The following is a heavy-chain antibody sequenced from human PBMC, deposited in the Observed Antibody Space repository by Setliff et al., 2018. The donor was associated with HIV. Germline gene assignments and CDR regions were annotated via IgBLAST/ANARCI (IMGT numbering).Heavy chain of an antibody. Sequence: GGSLRLSCAASGFTFSNAWMSWVRQAPGKGLEWVGRIKTKTGGGTTDYAAPVKGRFTISRDDSTKTLYLQMNSLKTEDTAVYYCTTEVGATTHWGQGTLVTVSS. J-gene: IGHJ4*02. V-gene: IGHV3-15*01. CDR3: TTEVGATTH. CDR1: GFTFSNAW. D-gene: IGHD1-26*01. CDR2: IKTKTGGGTT.